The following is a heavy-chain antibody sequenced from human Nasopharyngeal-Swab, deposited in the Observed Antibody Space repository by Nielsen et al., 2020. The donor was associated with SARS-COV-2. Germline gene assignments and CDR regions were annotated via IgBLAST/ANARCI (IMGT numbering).Heavy chain of an antibody. CDR1: GYTFTSYY. Sequence: ASVKVSCKASGYTFTSYYMHWVRQAPGQGLEWMGIINPSGGSTSYAQKFQGRVTMTRDTSTSTVYMELSSLRSDDTAVYYCARDVGDYGDYSVSFDYWGQGTLVTVSS. D-gene: IGHD4-17*01. CDR3: ARDVGDYGDYSVSFDY. J-gene: IGHJ4*02. CDR2: INPSGGST. V-gene: IGHV1-46*01.